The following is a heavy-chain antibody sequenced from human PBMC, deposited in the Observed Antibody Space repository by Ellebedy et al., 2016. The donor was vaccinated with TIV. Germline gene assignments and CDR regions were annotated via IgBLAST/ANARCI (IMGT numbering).Heavy chain of an antibody. V-gene: IGHV5-51*01. Sequence: PGGSLRLSCKGSGYTFTSQWIGWVRQTPGKSLEWMGIIYPSDSNTRYTRSFQGHVTISADRSISTAYLQWSSLKASDTAMYYCASPVYSGGRSHLDYWGQGTLVTVSS. CDR2: IYPSDSNT. D-gene: IGHD2-15*01. CDR1: GYTFTSQW. CDR3: ASPVYSGGRSHLDY. J-gene: IGHJ4*02.